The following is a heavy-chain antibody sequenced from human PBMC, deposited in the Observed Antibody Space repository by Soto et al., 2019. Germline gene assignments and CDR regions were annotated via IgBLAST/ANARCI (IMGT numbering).Heavy chain of an antibody. D-gene: IGHD6-13*01. CDR2: INSDGSST. Sequence: EVQLVESGGGLVQPGGSLRLSCAASGFTFSSYWMHWVRQAPGKGLVWVSRINSDGSSTSYADSVKGRFTISRDNAKNTLYLQMNSLRAEDTAVYYCARGAALRSSNWKKYGMDVWGQGTTVTVSS. V-gene: IGHV3-74*01. J-gene: IGHJ6*02. CDR1: GFTFSSYW. CDR3: ARGAALRSSNWKKYGMDV.